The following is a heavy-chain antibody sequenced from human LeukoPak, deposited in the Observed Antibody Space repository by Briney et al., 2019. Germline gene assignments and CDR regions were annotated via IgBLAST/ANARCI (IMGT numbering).Heavy chain of an antibody. V-gene: IGHV1-2*02. J-gene: IGHJ4*02. CDR2: ISPNDGTT. Sequence: ASVKVSCKASGYRFTDYYVHWVRQASGQGLEWMAWISPNDGTTNYLQRFQGRVTMTTDTSISTAYMELSNLRSDDTAVYYCARTSDYYNYYFDYWGQGTPVTVSS. CDR3: ARTSDYYNYYFDY. CDR1: GYRFTDYY. D-gene: IGHD4-11*01.